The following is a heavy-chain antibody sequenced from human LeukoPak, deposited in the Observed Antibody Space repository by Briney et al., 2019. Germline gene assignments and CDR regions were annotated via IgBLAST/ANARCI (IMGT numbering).Heavy chain of an antibody. V-gene: IGHV3-11*06. CDR2: ISSSSSYT. CDR3: ARITGDSDDY. CDR1: GFIFSDYY. J-gene: IGHJ4*02. D-gene: IGHD7-27*01. Sequence: PGGSLSLSCEASGFIFSDYYMSWIRQAPGKGLEWFSYISSSSSYTNYADSVKGRFTISRDDAKNSLYLQMNNLRAGDTAVYYCARITGDSDDYWGQGTLVTVSS.